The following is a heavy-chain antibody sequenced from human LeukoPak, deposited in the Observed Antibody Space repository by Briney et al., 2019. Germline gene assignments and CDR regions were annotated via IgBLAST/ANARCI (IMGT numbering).Heavy chain of an antibody. CDR3: ARDTAYMVRGVIISDHGMDV. D-gene: IGHD3-10*01. J-gene: IGHJ6*02. CDR1: GDSVSSNRAA. V-gene: IGHV6-1*01. Sequence: SQTLSLTCAISGDSVSSNRAAWNWIRQSPSRGLEWLGRTFYRSKWYNDYAVSVKSRITINPDTSKNQFSLQLNSLTPEDTAVYYCARDTAYMVRGVIISDHGMDVWGQGTTVTVSS. CDR2: TFYRSKWYN.